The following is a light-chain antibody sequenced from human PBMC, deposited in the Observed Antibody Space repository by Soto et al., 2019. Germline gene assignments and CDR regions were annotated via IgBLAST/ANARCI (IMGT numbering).Light chain of an antibody. CDR2: DVS. CDR1: SSNVGAYDH. J-gene: IGLJ2*01. CDR3: CSYGGDYTWI. V-gene: IGLV2-11*01. Sequence: QSALTQPRSVSGSPGQSVTISCTATSSNVGAYDHVSWYQQHPGKTPRLIIFDVSQRPSGVPGRFSGSKSGDSASLAISGLQAEDEAEYFCCSYGGDYTWIFGGGTQLTVL.